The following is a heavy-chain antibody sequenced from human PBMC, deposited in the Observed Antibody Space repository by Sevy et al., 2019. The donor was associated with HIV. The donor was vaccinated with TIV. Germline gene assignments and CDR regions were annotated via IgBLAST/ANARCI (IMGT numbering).Heavy chain of an antibody. CDR2: IYSDGRT. CDR1: GFSVSSNY. J-gene: IGHJ6*02. D-gene: IGHD2-15*01. CDR3: TREDIVLGEDNYYGMDV. V-gene: IGHV3-53*01. Sequence: GGSPRLTCVVSGFSVSSNYMSWVRRAPGKGLEWVSNIYSDGRTYYADSVRGRFTISRDTSKNTVYLEMKSLRAEDTAVYYCTREDIVLGEDNYYGMDVWGHGTTVTVSS.